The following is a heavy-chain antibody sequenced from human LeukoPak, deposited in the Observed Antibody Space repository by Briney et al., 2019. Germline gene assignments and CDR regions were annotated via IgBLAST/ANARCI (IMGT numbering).Heavy chain of an antibody. J-gene: IGHJ6*02. CDR2: ISDSGGST. V-gene: IGHV3-23*01. CDR3: AKVRVGGSGSHFYYYGMDV. D-gene: IGHD3-10*01. Sequence: GGSLTLSCAASGFTISSYAMSWIRQAPGKGLEWVSGISDSGGSTYYADSVKGRFTISRDNSKNTLYLKMSSLRAEDTAVYYCAKVRVGGSGSHFYYYGMDVWGQGATVTVSS. CDR1: GFTISSYA.